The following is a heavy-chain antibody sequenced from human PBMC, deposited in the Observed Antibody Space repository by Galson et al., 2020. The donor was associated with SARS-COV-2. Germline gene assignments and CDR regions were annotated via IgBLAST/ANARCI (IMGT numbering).Heavy chain of an antibody. Sequence: GGSLRLSCAASGFTFSSYGMHWVRQAPGKGLEWVAVIWYDGSNKYYADSVKGRFTISRDNSKNTLYLQMNSLRAEDTAVYYCAKDSSLDGYCSGGSCYFGSNAFDIWGQGTMVTVSS. CDR2: IWYDGSNK. CDR1: GFTFSSYG. J-gene: IGHJ3*02. CDR3: AKDSSLDGYCSGGSCYFGSNAFDI. V-gene: IGHV3-33*06. D-gene: IGHD2-15*01.